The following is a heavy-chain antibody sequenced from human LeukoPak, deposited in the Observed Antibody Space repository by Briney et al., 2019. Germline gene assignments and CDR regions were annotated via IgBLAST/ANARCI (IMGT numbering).Heavy chain of an antibody. D-gene: IGHD3-22*01. CDR3: ASADGSGYRYY. J-gene: IGHJ4*02. CDR2: IDSGGGST. Sequence: GGSLRLSCVASEYTFSNYAMSWVRQAPEKGLEWVSSIDSGGGSTYYADSVKGRFTISRDNSKNTLYLQMNSLRAEDTAIYYCASADGSGYRYYWGQGTLVTVSS. CDR1: EYTFSNYA. V-gene: IGHV3-23*01.